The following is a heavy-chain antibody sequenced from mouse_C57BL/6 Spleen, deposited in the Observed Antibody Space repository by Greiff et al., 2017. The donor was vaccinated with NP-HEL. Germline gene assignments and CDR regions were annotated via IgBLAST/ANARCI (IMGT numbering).Heavy chain of an antibody. V-gene: IGHV5-17*01. J-gene: IGHJ4*01. CDR3: ASIYYYGSKDYYYAMDY. CDR2: ISSGSSTI. D-gene: IGHD1-1*01. Sequence: VQLKESGGGLVKPGGSLKLSCAASGFTFSDYGMHWVRQAPEKGLEWVAYISSGSSTIYYADTVKGRFTISRDNAKNTLFLQMTSLRSEDTAMYYCASIYYYGSKDYYYAMDYWGQGTSVTVSS. CDR1: GFTFSDYG.